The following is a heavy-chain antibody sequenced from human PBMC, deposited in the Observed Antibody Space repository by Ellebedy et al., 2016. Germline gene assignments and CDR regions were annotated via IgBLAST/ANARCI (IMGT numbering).Heavy chain of an antibody. CDR3: ASSGVANLDY. J-gene: IGHJ4*02. V-gene: IGHV4-34*01. CDR1: GRSFSGYY. Sequence: GSLRLSXAVYGRSFSGYYWSWIRQPPGKGLEWIGEINHSGSTNYNPSLKSRVTISVDTSKNQFALKLSSVTAADTAVYYCASSGVANLDYWGQGTLVTVSS. D-gene: IGHD3-3*01. CDR2: INHSGST.